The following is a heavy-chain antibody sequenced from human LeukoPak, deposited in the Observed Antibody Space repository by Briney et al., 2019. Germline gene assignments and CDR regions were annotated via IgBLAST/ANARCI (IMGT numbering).Heavy chain of an antibody. J-gene: IGHJ4*02. CDR1: GGTFSSYA. V-gene: IGHV1-69*13. Sequence: ASVKVSCTASGGTFSSYAISWVRQAPGQGLEWMGGIIPIFGTANYAQKFQGRVTITADESTSTAYMELSSLRSEDTAVYYCASSPNILRLHVYWGQGTLVTVSS. D-gene: IGHD5/OR15-5a*01. CDR2: IIPIFGTA. CDR3: ASSPNILRLHVY.